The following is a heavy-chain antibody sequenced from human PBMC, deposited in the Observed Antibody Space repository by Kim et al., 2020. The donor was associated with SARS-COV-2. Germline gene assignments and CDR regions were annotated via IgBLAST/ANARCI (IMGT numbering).Heavy chain of an antibody. CDR1: GGTFNSQA. J-gene: IGHJ6*03. V-gene: IGHV1-69*04. CDR3: ARDLRGSIAAAPYSFYYHM. CDR2: ISPIHDTT. D-gene: IGHD6-13*01. Sequence: SVKVSCKASGGTFNSQAISWVRQAPGQGLECVGRISPIHDTTNYAQRLQGRVTITADKSTSTAYMELSSLRSEDTAVYYCARDLRGSIAAAPYSFYYHM.